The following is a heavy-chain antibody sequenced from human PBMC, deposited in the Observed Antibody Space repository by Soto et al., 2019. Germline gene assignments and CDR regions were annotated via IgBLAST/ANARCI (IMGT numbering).Heavy chain of an antibody. V-gene: IGHV4-39*01. CDR2: IYYSGST. D-gene: IGHD2-2*01. CDR1: GGSISSSSYY. Sequence: SETLSLTCTVSGGSISSSSYYWGWIRQPPGKGLEWIGSIYYSGSTYSNPSLKSRVTISVDTSKNQFSLKLSSVTAADTAVYYCARHYSLGYCTTASCYVRPFDPWGQGTLVTV. J-gene: IGHJ5*02. CDR3: ARHYSLGYCTTASCYVRPFDP.